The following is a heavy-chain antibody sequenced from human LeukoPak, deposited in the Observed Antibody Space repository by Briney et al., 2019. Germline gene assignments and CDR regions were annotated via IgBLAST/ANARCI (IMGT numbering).Heavy chain of an antibody. CDR2: ISGSGGST. J-gene: IGHJ4*02. D-gene: IGHD3-22*01. Sequence: GGSLRLSCAASGFTFSSYGMSWVRQAPGKGLEWVSAISGSGGSTYYADSVKGRFTISRDNSKNTLYLQMNSLRAEDTAVYYCAKDSNHYYDSSGYYTLGYWGQGTLVTVSS. CDR1: GFTFSSYG. V-gene: IGHV3-23*01. CDR3: AKDSNHYYDSSGYYTLGY.